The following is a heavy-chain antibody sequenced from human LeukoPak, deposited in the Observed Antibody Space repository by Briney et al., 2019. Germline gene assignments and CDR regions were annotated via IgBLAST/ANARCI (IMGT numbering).Heavy chain of an antibody. CDR2: IYYSGST. CDR3: ARHVGVCSGGSCYPGWFDP. Sequence: PSETLSLTCTVSGGSISSYYWSWIRQPPGKGLEWIGYIYYSGSTNYNPSLKSRVTISVDTSKNQFSLKLSSVTAADTAVYYCARHVGVCSGGSCYPGWFDPWGQGTLVTVSS. J-gene: IGHJ5*02. D-gene: IGHD2-15*01. V-gene: IGHV4-59*08. CDR1: GGSISSYY.